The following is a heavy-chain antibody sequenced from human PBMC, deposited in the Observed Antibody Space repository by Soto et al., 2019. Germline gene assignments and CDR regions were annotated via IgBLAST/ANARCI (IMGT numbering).Heavy chain of an antibody. CDR3: ARTYMNDIAWSGWFDP. CDR2: IIPMYGTS. Sequence: VKGSCKASGGTFSSYTVSWVRQAPGQGLEWMGGIIPMYGTSNYAQKFQGRVTITADESTNTANMDLSSLRSEDTAVYYCARTYMNDIAWSGWFDPWGQGTLVTVSS. V-gene: IGHV1-69*01. J-gene: IGHJ5*02. CDR1: GGTFSSYT. D-gene: IGHD2-8*02.